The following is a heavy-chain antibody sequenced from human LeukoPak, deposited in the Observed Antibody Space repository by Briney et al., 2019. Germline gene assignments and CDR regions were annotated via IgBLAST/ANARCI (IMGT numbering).Heavy chain of an antibody. CDR3: ARAPAPEMATIEDYMDV. CDR2: TWYDGSNK. CDR1: GFTFSSYG. V-gene: IGHV3-33*01. D-gene: IGHD5-24*01. J-gene: IGHJ6*03. Sequence: GRSLRLSCAASGFTFSSYGMHWVRQAPGKGLEWVAVTWYDGSNKYYADSVKGRFTISRDDSKNTLYLQMNSLRAEDTAVYYCARAPAPEMATIEDYMDVWGKGTTVTVSS.